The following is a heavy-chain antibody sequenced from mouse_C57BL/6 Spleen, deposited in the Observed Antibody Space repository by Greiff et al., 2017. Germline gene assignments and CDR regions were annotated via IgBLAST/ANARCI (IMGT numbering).Heavy chain of an antibody. D-gene: IGHD2-1*01. Sequence: VQLQQSVAELVRPGASVKLSCTASGFNIKNTYMHWVKQRPERGLEWIGRIDPANGNTKYAPKFQGKATITADTYSNTAYLQLSSLTSEDTAIYYWARGDGNYVESYAMDYWGQGTSVTVSS. V-gene: IGHV14-3*01. CDR1: GFNIKNTY. CDR3: ARGDGNYVESYAMDY. J-gene: IGHJ4*01. CDR2: IDPANGNT.